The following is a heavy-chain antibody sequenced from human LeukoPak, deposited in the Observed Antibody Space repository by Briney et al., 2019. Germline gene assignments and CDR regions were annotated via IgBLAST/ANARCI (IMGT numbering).Heavy chain of an antibody. CDR3: ARGRDIPYGAYRYYFDY. D-gene: IGHD4-17*01. CDR2: IIPILGIA. Sequence: ASVKVSCKASGGTFSSYAISWVRQAPGQGLEWMGRIIPILGIANYAQKFQGRVTITADKSTSTAYMELSSLRSEDTAVYYCARGRDIPYGAYRYYFDYWGQGTLLTVSS. J-gene: IGHJ4*02. V-gene: IGHV1-69*04. CDR1: GGTFSSYA.